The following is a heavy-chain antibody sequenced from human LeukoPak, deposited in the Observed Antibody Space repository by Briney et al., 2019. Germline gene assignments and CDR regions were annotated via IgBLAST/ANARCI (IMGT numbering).Heavy chain of an antibody. CDR3: ARDPAWEMPYYFDY. J-gene: IGHJ4*02. CDR1: GGTFSSYA. V-gene: IGHV1-69*04. D-gene: IGHD1-26*01. CDR2: IIPILGIA. Sequence: SVKVSCKASGGTFSSYAISWVRQAPGQGLEWMGRIIPILGIANYAQKFQGRVTITADKSTSTAYVELSSLRSEDTAVYYCARDPAWEMPYYFDYWGQGTLVTVSS.